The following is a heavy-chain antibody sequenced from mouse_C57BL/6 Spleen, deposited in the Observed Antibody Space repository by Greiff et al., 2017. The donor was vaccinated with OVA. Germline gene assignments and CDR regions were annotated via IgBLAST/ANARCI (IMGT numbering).Heavy chain of an antibody. CDR2: IYPRSGNT. Sequence: QVQLQQSGAELARPGASVKLSCKASGYTFTSYGISWVKQRTGQGLEWIGEIYPRSGNTYYNEKFKGKATLTADKSSSTAYMELRSLTSEDSAVYFCARRRGYDGYYFDYWGKGTTLTVSS. J-gene: IGHJ2*01. CDR1: GYTFTSYG. V-gene: IGHV1-81*01. D-gene: IGHD2-3*01. CDR3: ARRRGYDGYYFDY.